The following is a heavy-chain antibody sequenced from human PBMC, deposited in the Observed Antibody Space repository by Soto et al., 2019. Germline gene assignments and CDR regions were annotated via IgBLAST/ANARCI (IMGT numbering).Heavy chain of an antibody. J-gene: IGHJ4*02. CDR3: ARDSNPYCISTSCYGGGFDY. CDR1: GGSISSGGYY. CDR2: IYYSGST. V-gene: IGHV4-31*03. Sequence: QVQLQESGPGLVKPSQTLSLTCTVSGGSISSGGYYWSWIRQHPGKGLEWIGYIYYSGSTYYNPSLKSRVTISVDTSKNQFSLKLSSVTAADTAVYYCARDSNPYCISTSCYGGGFDYWGQGTLVTVSS. D-gene: IGHD2-2*01.